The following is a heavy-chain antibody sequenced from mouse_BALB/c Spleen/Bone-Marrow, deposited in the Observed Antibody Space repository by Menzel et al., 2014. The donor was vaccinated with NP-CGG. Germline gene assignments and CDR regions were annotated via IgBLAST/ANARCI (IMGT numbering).Heavy chain of an antibody. V-gene: IGHV14-3*02. CDR3: ARWLRPYGLDY. D-gene: IGHD2-2*01. J-gene: IGHJ4*01. CDR2: IDPANGNT. CDR1: GFNIKDTY. Sequence: EVMLVESGAELVKPGASVKLSCTASGFNIKDTYMHWVKQRPEQGLEWIGRIDPANGNTKYDPKFQGKATITADTSSNTAYLQLSSLTSEDTAVYYCARWLRPYGLDYWGQGTSVTVSS.